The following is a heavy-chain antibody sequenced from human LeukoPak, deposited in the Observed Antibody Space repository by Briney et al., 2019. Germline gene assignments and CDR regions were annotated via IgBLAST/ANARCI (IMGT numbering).Heavy chain of an antibody. Sequence: GGSLRLSCAASGFTFNSFPMSWVRQAPGKGLEWVAQITQDGSEKYYVDSVKGRFTISRDNAKNSLYLQMNSLRAEDTAVYYCAKDWTSGLSWFDPWGQGTLVTVSS. CDR1: GFTFNSFP. D-gene: IGHD3/OR15-3a*01. V-gene: IGHV3-7*01. J-gene: IGHJ5*02. CDR2: ITQDGSEK. CDR3: AKDWTSGLSWFDP.